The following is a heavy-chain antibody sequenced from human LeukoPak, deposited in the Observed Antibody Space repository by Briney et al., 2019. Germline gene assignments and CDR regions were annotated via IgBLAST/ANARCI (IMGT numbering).Heavy chain of an antibody. V-gene: IGHV4-30-2*01. J-gene: IGHJ4*02. CDR2: IYHSGST. CDR3: ARAPRAGDYYDSSGYRNY. Sequence: SETLSLTCTVSGGSIPTKNFYWGWIRQPPGKGLEWIGYIYHSGSTYYNPFLKSRVTISVDRSKNQFSLKLSSVTAADTAVYYCARAPRAGDYYDSSGYRNYWGQGTLVTVSS. CDR1: GGSIPTKNFY. D-gene: IGHD3-22*01.